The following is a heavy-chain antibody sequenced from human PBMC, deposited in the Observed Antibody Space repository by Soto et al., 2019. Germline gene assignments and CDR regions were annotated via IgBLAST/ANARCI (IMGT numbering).Heavy chain of an antibody. CDR3: ARVMAPRIYWLDP. Sequence: KPSESLSLTWSVCGGSISSIDYFWSLIRQPPGKGLEWIGFIYHTGTTYYNPSLRSRVTISIATSKSQFSLTLNSVTAADTAVYYCARVMAPRIYWLDPWGQGTLVTISS. CDR2: IYHTGTT. CDR1: GGSISSIDYF. J-gene: IGHJ5*02. D-gene: IGHD2-15*01. V-gene: IGHV4-30-4*01.